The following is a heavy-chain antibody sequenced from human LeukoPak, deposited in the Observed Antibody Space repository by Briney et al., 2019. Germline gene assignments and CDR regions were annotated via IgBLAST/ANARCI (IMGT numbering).Heavy chain of an antibody. CDR2: ISGSGGST. Sequence: PGGSLRLSCAASGFTFSSYAMSWVRQAPGKGLEWVSAISGSGGSTYYADSVKGRFTISRDNSKNTLYLQMNSLRSDDTAVYYCARDTVRIAVAKDAFDIWGQGTMVTVSS. V-gene: IGHV3-23*01. CDR3: ARDTVRIAVAKDAFDI. D-gene: IGHD6-19*01. CDR1: GFTFSSYA. J-gene: IGHJ3*02.